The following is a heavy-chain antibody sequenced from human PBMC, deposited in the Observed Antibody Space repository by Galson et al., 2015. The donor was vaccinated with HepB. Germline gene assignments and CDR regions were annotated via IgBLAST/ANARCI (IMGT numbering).Heavy chain of an antibody. Sequence: SLRLSCAASGFTFSSHWMYWVRQAPGKGPVWVSRINTDGSITNYADSAKGRFGISRDNAKNTLFLQMNSLRAEDSAVYYCARVSMIQAFDMWGQGTMVTVSS. D-gene: IGHD3-22*01. CDR2: INTDGSIT. J-gene: IGHJ3*02. CDR1: GFTFSSHW. CDR3: ARVSMIQAFDM. V-gene: IGHV3-74*01.